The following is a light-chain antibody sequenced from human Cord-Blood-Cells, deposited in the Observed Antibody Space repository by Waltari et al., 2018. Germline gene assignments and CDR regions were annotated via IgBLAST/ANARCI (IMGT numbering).Light chain of an antibody. CDR3: CSYAGSSV. V-gene: IGLV2-23*01. CDR2: EGS. Sequence: QSALTQPASVSGSTGQSITISCTGTSSDVGSYNLVSWYQQHPGKAPKLMIYEGSKRPSGVSNRFSGSKSGNTASLTISGLQAEDEADYYCCSYAGSSVFGTGTKVTVL. J-gene: IGLJ1*01. CDR1: SSDVGSYNL.